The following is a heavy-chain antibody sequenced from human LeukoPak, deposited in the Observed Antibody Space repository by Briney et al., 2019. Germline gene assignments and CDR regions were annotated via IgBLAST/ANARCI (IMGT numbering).Heavy chain of an antibody. CDR3: SRQRSTSTYYFGLDV. V-gene: IGHV6-1*01. D-gene: IGHD6-6*01. CDR1: GDTVSSNTAA. Sequence: SQALSLTCAISGDTVSSNTAAWNWIRQSPSRGLEWLGRTYYRSKWNTDYAASVQNRITINPDTSTNQFSLQLKSATPEDTAVYYCSRQRSTSTYYFGLDVWGQGTTVTVSS. CDR2: TYYRSKWNT. J-gene: IGHJ6*02.